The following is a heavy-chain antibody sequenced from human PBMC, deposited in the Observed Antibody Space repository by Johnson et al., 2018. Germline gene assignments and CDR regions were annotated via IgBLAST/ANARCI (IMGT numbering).Heavy chain of an antibody. J-gene: IGHJ3*02. CDR2: VSRRGDST. CDR1: GFTFTMYA. V-gene: IGHV3-23*04. CDR3: AKDEAYGDSPRDAFDI. Sequence: VQLVQSGGGLVQPGGSLRLSCAASGFTFTMYAMHWVRQTPGKGLEWVSGVSRRGDSTYYADFVRGRFTVSRDNSNSTLSLHMNSLRADDTAGYYCAKDEAYGDSPRDAFDIWGQGTMVTVSS. D-gene: IGHD4-17*01.